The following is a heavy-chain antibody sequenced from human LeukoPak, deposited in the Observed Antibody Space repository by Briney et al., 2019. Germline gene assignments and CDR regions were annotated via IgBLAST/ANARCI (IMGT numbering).Heavy chain of an antibody. J-gene: IGHJ5*02. Sequence: SVKVSCKASGGTFSSYAISWVRQAPGQGLEWMGGIIPIFGTADYAQKFQGRVTITADESTSTAYMELSSLRSEDTAVYYCARDPTSGGTSSWFDPWGQGTLVTVSS. CDR2: IIPIFGTA. V-gene: IGHV1-69*01. CDR3: ARDPTSGGTSSWFDP. CDR1: GGTFSSYA. D-gene: IGHD2-15*01.